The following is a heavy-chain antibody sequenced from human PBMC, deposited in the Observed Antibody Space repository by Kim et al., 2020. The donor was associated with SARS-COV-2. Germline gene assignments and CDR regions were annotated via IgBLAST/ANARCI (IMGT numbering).Heavy chain of an antibody. CDR3: ARDGNDSSGSLDY. Sequence: KQFPGRVTITADKSTSTAYMELSSLRSEDTAVYYCARDGNDSSGSLDYWGQGTLVTVSS. D-gene: IGHD3-22*01. J-gene: IGHJ4*02. V-gene: IGHV1-69*04.